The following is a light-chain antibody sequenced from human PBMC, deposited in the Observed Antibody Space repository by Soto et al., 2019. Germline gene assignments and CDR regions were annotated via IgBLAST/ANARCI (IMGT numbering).Light chain of an antibody. CDR3: QQAFSFPLT. V-gene: IGKV1-12*01. CDR1: QVIGTW. CDR2: AAS. Sequence: DIQMTQSPSSVSASVGDRVTITCRASQVIGTWLAWFQQRPGKAPKLLISAASSLRSGVPTRFSGSASGTDFSLTISSLQPEDFATYYCQQAFSFPLTFGGGTKVDIK. J-gene: IGKJ4*01.